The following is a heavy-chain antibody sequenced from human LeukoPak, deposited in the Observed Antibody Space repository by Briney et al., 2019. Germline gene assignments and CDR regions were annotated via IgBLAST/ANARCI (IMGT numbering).Heavy chain of an antibody. V-gene: IGHV4-4*07. Sequence: SETLSLTCTVSGGSISSYYWSWIRQPAGKGLEWIGCIYTSGSTNYNPSLKSRVTISVDTSKNQFSLKLSSVTAADTAVYYCARGPRIAAAGQNYYYYGMDVWGQGTTVTVSS. CDR2: IYTSGST. CDR1: GGSISSYY. J-gene: IGHJ6*02. D-gene: IGHD6-13*01. CDR3: ARGPRIAAAGQNYYYYGMDV.